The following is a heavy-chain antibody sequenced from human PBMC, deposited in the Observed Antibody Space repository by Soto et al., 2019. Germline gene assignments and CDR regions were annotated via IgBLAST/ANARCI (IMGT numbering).Heavy chain of an antibody. CDR2: INSDGSST. Sequence: XGCPRVTWAAAGFTFRKYCLYWVRQDPGKGLVWVLRINSDGSSTSYADSVKGRFTISRDNAKNTLYLQMNSLRAEDTAVYYCARGYSRGWFQVGAFEIWGQGTMVT. CDR1: GFTFRKYC. J-gene: IGHJ3*02. V-gene: IGHV3-74*01. CDR3: ARGYSRGWFQVGAFEI. D-gene: IGHD6-19*01.